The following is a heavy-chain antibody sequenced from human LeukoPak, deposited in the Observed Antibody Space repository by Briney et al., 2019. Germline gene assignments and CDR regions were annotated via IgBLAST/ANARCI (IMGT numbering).Heavy chain of an antibody. CDR1: GYIFTSPY. D-gene: IGHD6-13*01. V-gene: IGHV1-46*01. CDR3: ARDQEQQLVTPFDP. CDR2: INPSGGST. Sequence: ASVKVSCKASGYIFTSPYIHWVRQAPGQGLEWMGMINPSGGSTGYAQKFQGRVTMTGDMSTSTVYMELSRLRSDDTAVYYCARDQEQQLVTPFDPWGQGTLVTVSS. J-gene: IGHJ5*02.